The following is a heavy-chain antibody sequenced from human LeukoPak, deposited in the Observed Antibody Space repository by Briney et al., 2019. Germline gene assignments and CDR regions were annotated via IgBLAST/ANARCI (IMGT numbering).Heavy chain of an antibody. CDR1: GFTFYNSG. V-gene: IGHV3-23*01. Sequence: PGGSLRLSCAASGFTFYNSGLGWVRQAPGKGLEWVSSISGSGGATYYADSVKGRFTIPRDNSKNTLYLQMNSLRAEDTAVYYCAKDGTTVTTNLLDYWGQGTLVTVSS. CDR2: ISGSGGAT. D-gene: IGHD4-17*01. CDR3: AKDGTTVTTNLLDY. J-gene: IGHJ4*02.